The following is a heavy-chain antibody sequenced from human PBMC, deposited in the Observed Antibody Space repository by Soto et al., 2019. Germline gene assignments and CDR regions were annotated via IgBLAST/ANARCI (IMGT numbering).Heavy chain of an antibody. Sequence: QLVESGGGLVKPGGSLTLSCAASGFTFRDAWMTWVRQAPGKGLEWVGRIKNIPEGGTTDFAAPVKGRFTISRDDSKNKLYLHKNSLKSEDTAVYYCFTDHDGSWSYYIDFCTWGQGTLVTVSS. D-gene: IGHD3-10*01. CDR2: IKNIPEGGTT. CDR1: GFTFRDAW. CDR3: FTDHDGSWSYYIDFCT. J-gene: IGHJ5*02. V-gene: IGHV3-15*01.